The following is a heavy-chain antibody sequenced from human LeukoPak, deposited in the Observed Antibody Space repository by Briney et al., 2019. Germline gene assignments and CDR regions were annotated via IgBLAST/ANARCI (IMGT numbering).Heavy chain of an antibody. CDR1: GGTFSSYA. V-gene: IGHV1-69*13. CDR2: IIPIFGTA. D-gene: IGHD2-15*01. CDR3: AREAHTQYCSGGSCYGGVY. J-gene: IGHJ4*02. Sequence: SVKVSCKASGGTFSSYAISWVRQAPGQGLEWMGGIIPIFGTANYAQKFQGRVTITADESTSTAYMELSSLRSEDTAVYYCAREAHTQYCSGGSCYGGVYWGQGTLVTVSS.